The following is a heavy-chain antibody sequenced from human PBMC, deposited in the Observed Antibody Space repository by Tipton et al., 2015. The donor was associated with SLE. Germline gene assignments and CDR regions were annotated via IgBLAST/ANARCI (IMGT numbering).Heavy chain of an antibody. CDR1: GFTFSNYW. CDR2: ISGSGSGT. J-gene: IGHJ5*02. Sequence: SLRLSCSASGFTFSNYWMHWVRQAPGKGLVWLSQISGSGSGTFYADSVKGRFTFSRDNVNNTLYLQMNSLRVEDTAIYYCADLWFTRKWFDPWGQGTLVTVSS. V-gene: IGHV3-74*01. D-gene: IGHD3-10*01. CDR3: ADLWFTRKWFDP.